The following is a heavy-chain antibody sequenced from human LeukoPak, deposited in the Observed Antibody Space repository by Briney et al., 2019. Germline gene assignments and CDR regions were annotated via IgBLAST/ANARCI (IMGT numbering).Heavy chain of an antibody. D-gene: IGHD3-22*01. Sequence: LTGGSLGLSCAASGFTFDDYTMHWVRQAPGKGLEWVSLISWDGGSTYYADSVKGRSTISGDNSKNSLYLQMNSLRTEDTALYYCARVRGYYDSSGPQDYWGQGTLVTVSS. V-gene: IGHV3-43*01. CDR1: GFTFDDYT. J-gene: IGHJ4*02. CDR3: ARVRGYYDSSGPQDY. CDR2: ISWDGGST.